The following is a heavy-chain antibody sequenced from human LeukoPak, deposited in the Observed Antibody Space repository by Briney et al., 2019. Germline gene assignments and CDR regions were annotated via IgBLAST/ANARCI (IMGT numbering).Heavy chain of an antibody. CDR3: ARGGVATEFDY. J-gene: IGHJ4*02. V-gene: IGHV4-59*01. CDR2: IYYSGST. Sequence: SETLSLTCTVSGGSISSYYWSWIRQPPGKGLEWIGYIYYSGSTNYNPSLKSRVTISVDTSKNQFSLKLSSVTAADTAVYYCARGGVATEFDYWGQGTLVTVSS. D-gene: IGHD5-12*01. CDR1: GGSISSYY.